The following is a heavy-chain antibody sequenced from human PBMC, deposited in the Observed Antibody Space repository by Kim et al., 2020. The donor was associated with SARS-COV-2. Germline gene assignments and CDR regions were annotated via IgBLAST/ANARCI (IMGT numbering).Heavy chain of an antibody. Sequence: SETLYLTCTVSGGSISSGGYYWSWIRQHPGKGLEWIGYIYYSGSTYYNPSLKSRVTISVDTSKNQFSLKLSSVTAADTAVYYCARDMGRYYDSSVWGQGTLVTVSS. CDR3: ARDMGRYYDSSV. D-gene: IGHD3-22*01. J-gene: IGHJ4*02. CDR1: GGSISSGGYY. CDR2: IYYSGST. V-gene: IGHV4-31*03.